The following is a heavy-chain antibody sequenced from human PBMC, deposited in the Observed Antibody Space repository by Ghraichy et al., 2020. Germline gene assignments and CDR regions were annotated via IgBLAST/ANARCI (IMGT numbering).Heavy chain of an antibody. Sequence: GESLNISCAASGFTFSNAWMSWVRQAPGKGLEWVGRIKSKTDGGTTDYAAPVKGRFTISRDDSKNTLYLQMNSLKTEDTAVYYCTTDATRGYCSSTSCYVLGYYYYYMDVWGKGTTVTVSS. J-gene: IGHJ6*03. CDR1: GFTFSNAW. V-gene: IGHV3-15*01. CDR2: IKSKTDGGTT. CDR3: TTDATRGYCSSTSCYVLGYYYYYMDV. D-gene: IGHD2-2*01.